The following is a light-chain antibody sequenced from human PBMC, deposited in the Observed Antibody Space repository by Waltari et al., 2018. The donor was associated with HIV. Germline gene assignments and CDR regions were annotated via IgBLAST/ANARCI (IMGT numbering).Light chain of an antibody. V-gene: IGLV1-47*01. CDR1: NSNIGTNS. CDR2: RNN. Sequence: QPVLTQPPSASGTPGHGVTISCSGSNSNIGTNSVYWYQHLPGMAPKLPIYRNNRPPSGIPDRFSGSRSGTSASLAISGLRSEDEADYYCATWDDSLIWVFGGGTKLTVL. J-gene: IGLJ3*02. CDR3: ATWDDSLIWV.